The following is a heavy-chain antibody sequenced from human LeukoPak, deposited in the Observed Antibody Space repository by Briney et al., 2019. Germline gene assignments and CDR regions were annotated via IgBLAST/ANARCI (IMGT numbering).Heavy chain of an antibody. V-gene: IGHV1-18*01. D-gene: IGHD2-15*01. CDR3: ARGRGLGDIVVVVADPYWYFDL. CDR2: ISAYNGNT. CDR1: GYTFTSYG. Sequence: GASVKVSCKASGYTFTSYGISWVRQAPGQGLEWMGWISAYNGNTNYAQKFQGRVTMTRNTSISTAYMELSSLRSEDTAVYYCARGRGLGDIVVVVADPYWYFDLWGRGTLVTVSS. J-gene: IGHJ2*01.